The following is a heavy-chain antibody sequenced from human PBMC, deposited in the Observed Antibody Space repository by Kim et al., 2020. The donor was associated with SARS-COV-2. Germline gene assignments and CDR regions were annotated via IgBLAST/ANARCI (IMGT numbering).Heavy chain of an antibody. CDR1: GYTFTGYY. CDR3: ASSSSSRGWFDP. V-gene: IGHV1-2*02. J-gene: IGHJ5*02. CDR2: INPNSGGT. Sequence: ASVKVSCKASGYTFTGYYMHWVRQAPGQGLEWMGWINPNSGGTNYAQKFQGRVTMTRDTSISTAYMELSRLKSDDTAVYYCASSSSSRGWFDPWGQGTLVTVSS. D-gene: IGHD6-13*01.